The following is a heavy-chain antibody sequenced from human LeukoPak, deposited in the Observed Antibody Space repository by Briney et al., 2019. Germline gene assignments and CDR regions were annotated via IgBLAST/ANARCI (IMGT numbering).Heavy chain of an antibody. CDR1: GFTFSSYG. Sequence: GRSLRLSCAASGFTFSSYGMHWVRQAPGKGLEGVAVISYDGSNKYYADSVKGGFTISRDNSKNTLYLQMNSLRAEDTAVYYCAKDRYDSSGFDYWGQGTLVTVSS. CDR3: AKDRYDSSGFDY. J-gene: IGHJ4*02. CDR2: ISYDGSNK. V-gene: IGHV3-30*18. D-gene: IGHD3-22*01.